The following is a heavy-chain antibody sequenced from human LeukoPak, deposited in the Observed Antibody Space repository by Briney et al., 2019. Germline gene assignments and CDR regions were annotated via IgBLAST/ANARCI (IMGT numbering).Heavy chain of an antibody. J-gene: IGHJ4*02. CDR1: GGTFSSYA. Sequence: SVKVSCKASGGTFSSYAISWVRQAPGQGLEWMGRIIPILGIANYAQKFQGRVTITADKSTSTAYMELSSLRSEDTAVYYCARDDSSGYYSRHRDWGQGTLVTVSS. V-gene: IGHV1-69*04. CDR2: IIPILGIA. D-gene: IGHD3-22*01. CDR3: ARDDSSGYYSRHRD.